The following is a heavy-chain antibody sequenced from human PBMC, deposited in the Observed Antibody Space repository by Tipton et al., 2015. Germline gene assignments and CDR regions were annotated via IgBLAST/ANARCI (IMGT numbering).Heavy chain of an antibody. CDR3: ARHVFIQGSWYQWFDP. J-gene: IGHJ5*02. D-gene: IGHD6-13*01. CDR1: AYPISTDYY. V-gene: IGHV4-38-2*01. CDR2: ISHSGKT. Sequence: TLSLTCAVSAYPISTDYYWVWIRQPPGKGLEWIGAISHSGKTYSNPSLKSRVTISADTSKNQFSLSLTFVTAADTALYYCARHVFIQGSWYQWFDPWGQGTLVTVS.